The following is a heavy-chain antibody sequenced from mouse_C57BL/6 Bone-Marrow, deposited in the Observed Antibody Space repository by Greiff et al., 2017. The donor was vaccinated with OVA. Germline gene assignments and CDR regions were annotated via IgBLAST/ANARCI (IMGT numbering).Heavy chain of an antibody. J-gene: IGHJ2*01. CDR1: GYTFTSYW. CDR2: IDPSDRYT. Sequence: QVHVKQPGAELVMPGASVKLSCKASGYTFTSYWMHWVKQRPGQGLEWIGEIDPSDRYTNYNQKFKGKSTLTVDKSSSTAYMQLSSLTSEDSAVYFCARSSYGSSYGYWGQGTTLTVSS. V-gene: IGHV1-69*01. CDR3: ARSSYGSSYGY. D-gene: IGHD1-1*01.